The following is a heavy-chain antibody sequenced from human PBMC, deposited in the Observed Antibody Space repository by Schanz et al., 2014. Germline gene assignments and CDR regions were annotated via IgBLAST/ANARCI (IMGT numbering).Heavy chain of an antibody. CDR1: GFAFSDYG. D-gene: IGHD3-10*01. CDR3: AKDQLANYRGSGYNWFDP. Sequence: QVQLVESGGGVVQPGNSLRLSCAASGFAFSDYGMHWVRQAPGKGLEWVAIISYDGRHKNYADSVKGRFTISRDNSKITLHLQMNSLRLDDTAAYYCAKDQLANYRGSGYNWFDPWGQGTLVTVSS. J-gene: IGHJ5*02. CDR2: ISYDGRHK. V-gene: IGHV3-30*18.